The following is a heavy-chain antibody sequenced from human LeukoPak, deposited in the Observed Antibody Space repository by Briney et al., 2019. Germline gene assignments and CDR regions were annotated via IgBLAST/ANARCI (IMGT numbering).Heavy chain of an antibody. J-gene: IGHJ4*02. CDR1: GYTITGNY. D-gene: IGHD1-26*01. CDR3: ARGAGVRGSYSFDY. Sequence: ASVKVSCKAPGYTITGNYIHWVRQAPGQGLEWMGWINPNNGGTNYAHKFQGRVTMTRDTSISTAYMELSGPTSDDTAVYYCARGAGVRGSYSFDYWGQGTLVTVSS. V-gene: IGHV1-2*07. CDR2: INPNNGGT.